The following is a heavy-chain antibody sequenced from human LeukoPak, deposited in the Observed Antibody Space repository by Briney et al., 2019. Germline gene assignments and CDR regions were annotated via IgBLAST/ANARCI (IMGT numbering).Heavy chain of an antibody. CDR1: GFTFSSYG. Sequence: GGSLRLSCAASGFTFSSYGMHWVRQAPGKGLEWVAFIRYDGSNKYYADSVKGRFTISRDNSKNTLYLQMNSLRAEDTAVYYCAKDRAGSWYWFGYWGQGTLVTVSS. CDR3: AKDRAGSWYWFGY. J-gene: IGHJ4*02. V-gene: IGHV3-30*02. CDR2: IRYDGSNK. D-gene: IGHD6-13*01.